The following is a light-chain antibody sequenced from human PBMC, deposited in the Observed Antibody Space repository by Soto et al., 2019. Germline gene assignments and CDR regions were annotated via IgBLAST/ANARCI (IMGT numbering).Light chain of an antibody. CDR2: GIS. CDR1: QSVVSNY. Sequence: EIVWTRAPGTLSLSPGERATLSCRASQSVVSNYFAWFQQKPGQAHRLLIYGISIRPTGIPDRFSASGYGTDCTLTITRLEPEDFAVYYFHQYESTARTFGQGKKLEIK. V-gene: IGKV3-20*01. J-gene: IGKJ2*01. CDR3: HQYESTART.